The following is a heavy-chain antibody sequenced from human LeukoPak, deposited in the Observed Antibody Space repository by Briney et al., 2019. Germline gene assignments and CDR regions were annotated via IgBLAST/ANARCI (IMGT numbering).Heavy chain of an antibody. J-gene: IGHJ4*02. CDR1: GFTFSTFA. Sequence: GGSLRLSCAASGFTFSTFAMIWVRQPPGKGLEWVSSIFPSGGEIHYADSVRGRFTISRDNSKNTLYLQMNSLRAEDTAVYYCAKAGTMTLRELSAWGQGTLVTVSS. V-gene: IGHV3-23*01. CDR2: IFPSGGEI. D-gene: IGHD3-22*01. CDR3: AKAGTMTLRELSA.